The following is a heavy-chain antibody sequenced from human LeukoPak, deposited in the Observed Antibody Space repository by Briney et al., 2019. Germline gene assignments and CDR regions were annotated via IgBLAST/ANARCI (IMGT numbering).Heavy chain of an antibody. V-gene: IGHV3-48*03. J-gene: IGHJ4*02. Sequence: GGSLRLSCAASGFTFSSYEMNWVRQAPGKGLEWVSYISSSGSAIYYADSAKGRFTISRDNTRHSLYLQMNSLRAEDTAVYYCARDPASIDSSGYSYGFWGQGTLVTVSS. CDR2: ISSSGSAI. D-gene: IGHD3-22*01. CDR1: GFTFSSYE. CDR3: ARDPASIDSSGYSYGF.